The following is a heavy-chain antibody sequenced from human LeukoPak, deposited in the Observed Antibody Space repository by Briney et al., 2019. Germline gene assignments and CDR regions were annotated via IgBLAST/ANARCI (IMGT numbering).Heavy chain of an antibody. Sequence: SETLSLTCTGSGGSVSSGSYYWSWIRQPPGKGLEWIGYIYYSGSTNYNPSLKSRVTISVDTSKNQFSLKLSSVTAADTAVYYCARDLSDGSGSYYNFDYWGQGTLVTVSS. CDR3: ARDLSDGSGSYYNFDY. CDR1: GGSVSSGSYY. V-gene: IGHV4-61*01. CDR2: IYYSGST. D-gene: IGHD3-10*01. J-gene: IGHJ4*02.